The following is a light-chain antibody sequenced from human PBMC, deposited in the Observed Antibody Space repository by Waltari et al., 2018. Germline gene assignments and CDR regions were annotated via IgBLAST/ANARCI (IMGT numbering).Light chain of an antibody. J-gene: IGKJ2*03. CDR1: QSISHW. V-gene: IGKV1-5*03. Sequence: DIQMTQSPSTLSASVGDTVTITCRASQSISHWLAWYQQKPGKAPKLLIYKTSILERGVPSRVSGVGSETEFALTISSLQPDDFATYHCQQYHTFYSFGQGTKLEIK. CDR2: KTS. CDR3: QQYHTFYS.